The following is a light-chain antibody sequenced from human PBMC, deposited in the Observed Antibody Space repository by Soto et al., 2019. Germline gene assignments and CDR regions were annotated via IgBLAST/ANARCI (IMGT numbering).Light chain of an antibody. Sequence: EIILTQSPATLSLSPGERATLSCRASQSVSSYLVWFQQKPGQAPRLLIYDASNRATGIPVRFSGSGSGTDFTLTISSLEPEDFAVYYCQQRINWPLTFGGGTKVEIK. CDR2: DAS. CDR1: QSVSSY. V-gene: IGKV3-11*01. J-gene: IGKJ4*01. CDR3: QQRINWPLT.